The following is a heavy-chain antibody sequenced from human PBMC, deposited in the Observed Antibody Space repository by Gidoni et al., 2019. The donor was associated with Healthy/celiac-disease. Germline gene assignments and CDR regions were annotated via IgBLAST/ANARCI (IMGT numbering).Heavy chain of an antibody. J-gene: IGHJ2*01. D-gene: IGHD4-17*01. CDR3: ARGGTVTTAYFDL. Sequence: VQLQQWGAGQVKPSATLSLTCAAYVGSFSGFYWSWIRQPPGQGLEWIGEINHSGSTNYNPSLKSRVTISVDTTKNQFSLKLSSVTAADTAVYCCARGGTVTTAYFDLWGRGTLVTVSS. CDR1: VGSFSGFY. V-gene: IGHV4-34*01. CDR2: INHSGST.